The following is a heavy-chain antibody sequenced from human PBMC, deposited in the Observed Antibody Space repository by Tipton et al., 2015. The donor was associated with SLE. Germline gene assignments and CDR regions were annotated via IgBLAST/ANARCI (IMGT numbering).Heavy chain of an antibody. Sequence: QSGPEVKKPGASVKVSCQASGYTFIGYYIHWVRQAPGQGLEWMAWISPNSGDTKFAQRFQGRVTMTRNTSITTAYMELSRLRSDDTAVYYCARGNYYGMDVWGQGTTVTVSS. J-gene: IGHJ6*02. CDR3: ARGNYYGMDV. CDR2: ISPNSGDT. CDR1: GYTFIGYY. V-gene: IGHV1-2*02.